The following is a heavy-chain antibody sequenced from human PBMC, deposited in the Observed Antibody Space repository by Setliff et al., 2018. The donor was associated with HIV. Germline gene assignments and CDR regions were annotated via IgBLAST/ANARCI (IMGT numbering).Heavy chain of an antibody. J-gene: IGHJ6*03. D-gene: IGHD2-2*01. CDR1: GGTFSSYA. CDR2: IIPIFGTA. V-gene: IGHV1-69*06. Sequence: SVKVSCKASGGTFSSYAISWVRQAPGQGREWMGRIIPIFGTANYAQKFQGRVTITADKSTSTAYMELSSLRSEDTAVYYCARDIVVVPSAAVRNYYYYMDVWGKGTTVTVSS. CDR3: ARDIVVVPSAAVRNYYYYMDV.